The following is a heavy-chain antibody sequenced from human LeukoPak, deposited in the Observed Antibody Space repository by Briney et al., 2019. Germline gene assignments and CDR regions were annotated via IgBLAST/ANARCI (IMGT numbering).Heavy chain of an antibody. Sequence: PGGSLRLSCAASGLTFSSYAMHWVRQAPGQGLEYVSVISANGDSTYYANSVKGRFTISRDNSKNTLYLQMGGQRGEDMAVYYCARRGSSGWYVDVWGKGTTVTVSS. CDR2: ISANGDST. V-gene: IGHV3-64*01. CDR3: ARRGSSGWYVDV. CDR1: GLTFSSYA. J-gene: IGHJ6*03. D-gene: IGHD6-19*01.